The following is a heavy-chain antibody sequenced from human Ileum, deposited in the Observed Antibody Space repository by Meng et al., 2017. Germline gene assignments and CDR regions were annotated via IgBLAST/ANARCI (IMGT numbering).Heavy chain of an antibody. CDR2: VYNTGNT. J-gene: IGHJ5*02. CDR3: ARGGGGGWPNWFDP. V-gene: IGHV4-61*01. CDR1: GCSVSSANSY. Sequence: QVRLLRPGPGLLEPSETLSLTCSVSGCSVSSANSYWSWLRQTPGKGLEWIGYVYNTGNTNSNPSLRSRLTMSVDTSNSQFSLKLTSVTAADTAVYYCARGGGGGWPNWFDPWGQGTLVTVSS. D-gene: IGHD6-19*01.